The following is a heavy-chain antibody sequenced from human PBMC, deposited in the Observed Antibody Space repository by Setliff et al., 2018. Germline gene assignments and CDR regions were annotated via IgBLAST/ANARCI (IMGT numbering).Heavy chain of an antibody. CDR2: IIPIYGST. D-gene: IGHD6-19*01. V-gene: IGHV1-69*13. J-gene: IGHJ4*02. CDR3: ARGQRAWSY. CDR1: GGSFSNYA. Sequence: WASVKVSCKASGGSFSNYAIIWVRQAPGQGPEWMGGIIPIYGSTNNAEKFQGRVTFSADESMSTVYMELSSLTSADTALYYCARGQRAWSYWGQGTLVTVSS.